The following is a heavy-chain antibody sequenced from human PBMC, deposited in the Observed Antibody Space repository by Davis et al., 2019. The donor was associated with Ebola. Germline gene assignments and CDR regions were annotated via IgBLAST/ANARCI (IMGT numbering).Heavy chain of an antibody. CDR1: GYTFTSYA. CDR3: ARKVVPAAIKKDAFDI. V-gene: IGHV1-3*01. CDR2: INAGNGNT. J-gene: IGHJ3*02. Sequence: ASVKVSCKPSGYTFTSYAMHWVRQAPGQRFEWMGWINAGNGNTKYSQKFQGRVTITRDTSASTAYMELSSLRSEDTAVYYCARKVVPAAIKKDAFDIWGQGTMVTVSS. D-gene: IGHD2-2*01.